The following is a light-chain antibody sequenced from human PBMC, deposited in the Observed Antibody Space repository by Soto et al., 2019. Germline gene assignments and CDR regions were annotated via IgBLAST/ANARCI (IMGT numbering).Light chain of an antibody. CDR1: QSVPSNY. J-gene: IGKJ1*01. CDR3: HQYATLPWT. Sequence: IVLTQSPGSLSLSPGERATLSCRADQSVPSNYLAWYQQKPGQAPRLLIYTTSNRATGFPDRFSGSGSGTDFTLTISRLEPEDFAIYYCHQYATLPWTFGQGTKVEIK. V-gene: IGKV3-20*01. CDR2: TTS.